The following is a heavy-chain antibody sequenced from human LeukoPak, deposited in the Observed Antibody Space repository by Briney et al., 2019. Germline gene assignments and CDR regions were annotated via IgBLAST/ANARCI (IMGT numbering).Heavy chain of an antibody. CDR1: GYSFTTYG. V-gene: IGHV1-8*03. CDR3: ARSPHSSSSGGQSDY. Sequence: GASVKVPCKASGYSFTTYGISWVRQATGQGLEWMGWMNPNSGNTGYAQKFQGRVTITRNTSISTAYMELSSLRSEDTAVYYCARSPHSSSSGGQSDYWGQGTLVTVSS. CDR2: MNPNSGNT. D-gene: IGHD6-6*01. J-gene: IGHJ4*02.